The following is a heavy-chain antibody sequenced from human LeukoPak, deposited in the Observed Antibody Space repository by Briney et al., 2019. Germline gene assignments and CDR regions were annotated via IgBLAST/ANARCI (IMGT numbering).Heavy chain of an antibody. Sequence: SQTLSLTCTVSGGSISSGGYYWSWIRQHPGKGLEWIGYIYYSGSTYYNPSLKSRVTISVDTSKNQFSLKLSSVTAADTAVYYCARAGFGVPQIDYWGQGTLVTVSS. CDR2: IYYSGST. CDR3: ARAGFGVPQIDY. D-gene: IGHD3-10*01. CDR1: GGSISSGGYY. J-gene: IGHJ4*02. V-gene: IGHV4-31*03.